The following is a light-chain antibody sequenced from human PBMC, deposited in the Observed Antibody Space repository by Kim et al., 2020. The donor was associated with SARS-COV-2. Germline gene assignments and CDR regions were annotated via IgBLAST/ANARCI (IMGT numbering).Light chain of an antibody. CDR2: RDS. J-gene: IGLJ1*01. CDR3: QVWDSSFV. Sequence: SYELTQPPSVSVSLGQTASITCWGNNIGSKYVYWYQQKPGQSPVLVIYRDSNRPSGIPERFSGSNSGNTATLTISRAQAVDEADYYCQVWDSSFVFGT. CDR1: NIGSKY. V-gene: IGLV3-9*01.